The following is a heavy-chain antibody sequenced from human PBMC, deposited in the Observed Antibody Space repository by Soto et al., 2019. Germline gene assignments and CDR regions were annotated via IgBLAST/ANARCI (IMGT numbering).Heavy chain of an antibody. CDR3: AKWGGYYAYYSEMDV. D-gene: IGHD1-26*01. CDR2: VSGGGTST. V-gene: IGHV3-23*01. J-gene: IGHJ6*02. Sequence: PGGSLRLSCAGYGFSFGGYAMSWVRQAPGKGLEWISGVSGGGTSTYYAGSVKGRFTISRDSSVVYLQMNSLRADDTAVYYCAKWGGYYAYYSEMDVWGRGTTVIVSS. CDR1: GFSFGGYA.